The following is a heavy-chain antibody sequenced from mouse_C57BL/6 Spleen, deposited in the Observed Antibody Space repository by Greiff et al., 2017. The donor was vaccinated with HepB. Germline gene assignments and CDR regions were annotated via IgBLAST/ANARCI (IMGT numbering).Heavy chain of an antibody. CDR2: IDPANGNT. J-gene: IGHJ4*01. CDR3: ARITTVVADAMDY. D-gene: IGHD1-1*01. Sequence: EVKLVESVAELVRPGASVKLSCTASGFNIKNTYMHWVKQRPEQGLEWIGRIDPANGNTKYAPKFQGKATITADTSSNTAYLQLSSLTSEDTAIYYCARITTVVADAMDYWGQGTSVTVSS. V-gene: IGHV14-3*01. CDR1: GFNIKNTY.